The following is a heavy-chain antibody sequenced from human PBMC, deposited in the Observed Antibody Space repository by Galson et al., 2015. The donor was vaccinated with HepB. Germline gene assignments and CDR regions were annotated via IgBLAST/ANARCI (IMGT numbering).Heavy chain of an antibody. CDR1: GFSLSTSGVG. CDR2: IYWNDDK. V-gene: IGHV2-5*01. CDR3: AHRDSDDYGDSYWFDP. D-gene: IGHD4-17*01. Sequence: PALVKPTQTLTLTCTFSGFSLSTSGVGVGWIRPPPGKALEWLALIYWNDDKRYSPSLKSRLTITKDTSKNQVVLTMTNMDPVDTATYYCAHRDSDDYGDSYWFDPWGQGTLVTVSS. J-gene: IGHJ5*02.